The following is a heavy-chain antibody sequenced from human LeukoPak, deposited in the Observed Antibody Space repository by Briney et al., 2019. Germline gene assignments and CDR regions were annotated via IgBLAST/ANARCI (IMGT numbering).Heavy chain of an antibody. CDR3: ARDGMLRYFDWFPAPPHYYYMDV. CDR1: GGSFSGYY. J-gene: IGHJ6*03. D-gene: IGHD3-9*01. Sequence: SETLSLTCAVYGGSFSGYYWSWIRQPPGKGLEWIGEINHSGSTNYNPSLKSRVTISVDTSKNQFSLKLSSVTAADTAVYYCARDGMLRYFDWFPAPPHYYYMDVWGKGTTVTISS. CDR2: INHSGST. V-gene: IGHV4-34*01.